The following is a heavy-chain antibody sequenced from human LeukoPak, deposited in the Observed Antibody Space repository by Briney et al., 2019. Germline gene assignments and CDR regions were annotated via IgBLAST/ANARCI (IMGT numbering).Heavy chain of an antibody. V-gene: IGHV1-69*01. CDR1: GGTFNSYA. CDR3: ARHSGYHSTMYLDY. D-gene: IGHD3-22*01. J-gene: IGHJ4*02. CDR2: ITAIFRTT. Sequence: GSSVKVSCKTSGGTFNSYAISWVRQALGQGLEWMGGITAIFRTTNYAQKFQGRVTITADESMSTVYMELSSLRSEDTAVYYCARHSGYHSTMYLDYWGQGTLVTVSS.